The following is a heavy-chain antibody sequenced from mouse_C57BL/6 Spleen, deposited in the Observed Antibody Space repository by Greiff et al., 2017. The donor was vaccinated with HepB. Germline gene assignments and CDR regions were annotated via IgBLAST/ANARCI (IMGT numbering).Heavy chain of an antibody. D-gene: IGHD2-13*01. CDR3: AREGQGDPCYYAMDY. Sequence: VQLQESGPELVKPGASVKISCTASGYAFSSSCMNWVKQRPGRGLEWIVRIYPGDGDTNYNAKFKDKATLTPDTSSSTAYMQLSSLTSEDSVVYCCAREGQGDPCYYAMDYWGQGTSVTVSS. CDR1: GYAFSSSC. CDR2: IYPGDGDT. J-gene: IGHJ4*01. V-gene: IGHV1-82*01.